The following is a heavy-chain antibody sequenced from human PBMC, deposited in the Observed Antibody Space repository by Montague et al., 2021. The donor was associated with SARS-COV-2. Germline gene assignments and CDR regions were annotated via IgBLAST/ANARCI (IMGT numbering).Heavy chain of an antibody. D-gene: IGHD3-10*01. J-gene: IGHJ6*02. CDR3: ARARFDGNPYYYYGMDV. Sequence: SLRLSCAASGFTFSSYAMHWVRQAPGKGLEWVAVISYDGSNKYYADSVKGRFTISRDNSKNTLYLQMNSLRAEDTAVYYCARARFDGNPYYYYGMDVWGQGTTVTVSS. CDR1: GFTFSSYA. V-gene: IGHV3-30-3*01. CDR2: ISYDGSNK.